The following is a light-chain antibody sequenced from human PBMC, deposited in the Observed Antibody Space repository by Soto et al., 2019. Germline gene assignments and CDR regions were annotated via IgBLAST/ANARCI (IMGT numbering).Light chain of an antibody. CDR3: QHCGSSPET. V-gene: IGKV3-20*01. CDR1: QSVSSK. Sequence: QSPTTLSVSPGEGATLSCRASQSVSSKLAWYQHKPGQAPRLLIYGASSRATGIPDRFSGSGSGTDFTLTISRLEPEDVAVYYCQHCGSSPETFGQGTKVDIK. CDR2: GAS. J-gene: IGKJ1*01.